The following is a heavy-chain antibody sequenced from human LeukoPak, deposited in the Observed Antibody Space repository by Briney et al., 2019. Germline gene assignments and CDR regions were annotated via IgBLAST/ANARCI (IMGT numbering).Heavy chain of an antibody. D-gene: IGHD5-24*01. CDR1: GYTFTSYY. Sequence: EASVKVSCKASGYTFTSYYMHWVRQAPGQGLEWMGIINPSGGSTSYAQKFQGRVTMTRDTSTSTVYMELSSLRSEDTAVYYCARDGYTPKTGSDYYFDYWGQGTLVTVSS. J-gene: IGHJ4*02. CDR3: ARDGYTPKTGSDYYFDY. CDR2: INPSGGST. V-gene: IGHV1-46*01.